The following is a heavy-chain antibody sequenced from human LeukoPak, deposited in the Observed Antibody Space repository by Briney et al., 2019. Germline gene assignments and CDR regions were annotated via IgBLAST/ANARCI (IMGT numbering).Heavy chain of an antibody. D-gene: IGHD2-2*01. Sequence: PGGSLRLSCAASGFRFDDYGVSWVRHVPGKGLEWVSGTNWDGASTGYADSVKGRFTISRDNVKNFLYLQMNSLRVEDTALYFCGRVSCSTPSCYAYYDYYMDVWGKGTTFTVSS. CDR1: GFRFDDYG. CDR2: TNWDGAST. V-gene: IGHV3-20*04. CDR3: GRVSCSTPSCYAYYDYYMDV. J-gene: IGHJ6*03.